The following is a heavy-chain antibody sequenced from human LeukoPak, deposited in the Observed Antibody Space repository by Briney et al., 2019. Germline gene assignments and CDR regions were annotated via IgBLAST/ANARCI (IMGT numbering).Heavy chain of an antibody. V-gene: IGHV1-69*05. Sequence: GASVKVSCKASGYTFTSYDINWVRQAPGQGLEWMGGIIPIFGTANYAQKFQGRVTITTDESTSTAYMELSSLRSEDTAMYYCARDPRSYGDSYNWFDPWGQGTLVTVSS. D-gene: IGHD4-17*01. J-gene: IGHJ5*02. CDR3: ARDPRSYGDSYNWFDP. CDR1: GYTFTSYD. CDR2: IIPIFGTA.